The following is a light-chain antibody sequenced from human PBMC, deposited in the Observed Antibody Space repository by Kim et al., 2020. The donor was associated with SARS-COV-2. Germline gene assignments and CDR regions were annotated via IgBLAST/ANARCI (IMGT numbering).Light chain of an antibody. J-gene: IGKJ2*01. V-gene: IGKV1-33*01. CDR2: DAS. CDR1: QDISNY. CDR3: QQYDNLYT. Sequence: DIQMTQSPSSLSASVGDRDTITCQASQDISNYLNWYQQKPGKAPKLLIYDASNLETGVPSRFSGSGSGTDFTFTISSLQPEDIATYYCQQYDNLYTFGQGTKLEI.